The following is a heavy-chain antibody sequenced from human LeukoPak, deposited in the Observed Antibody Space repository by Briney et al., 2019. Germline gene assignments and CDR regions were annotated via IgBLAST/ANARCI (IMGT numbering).Heavy chain of an antibody. CDR2: IDHTGIT. CDR1: DDSITIYY. J-gene: IGHJ3*02. D-gene: IGHD6-19*01. CDR3: ATHSSGWYTGRAFDI. Sequence: PSETLSLTCTVSDDSITIYYWSWIRQPPGKGLEWIGYIDHTGITNYNPSLNSRVTISRDTSKNHFSLELSSATAADTAVYYCATHSSGWYTGRAFDIWGQGTMVTVSS. V-gene: IGHV4-59*01.